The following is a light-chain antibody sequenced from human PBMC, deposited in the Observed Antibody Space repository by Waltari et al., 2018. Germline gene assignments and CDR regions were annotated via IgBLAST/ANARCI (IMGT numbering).Light chain of an antibody. Sequence: DIQMTQSPSSLSASVGDRVSITCRASQSINKYLNWYQQKPGRAPKLLIHSASSLQSGVPSRFSGSGSGTDFTLTISSLQPEDFATYYCQQSYSTYMYTFGQGTKLDI. CDR2: SAS. V-gene: IGKV1-39*01. J-gene: IGKJ2*01. CDR3: QQSYSTYMYT. CDR1: QSINKY.